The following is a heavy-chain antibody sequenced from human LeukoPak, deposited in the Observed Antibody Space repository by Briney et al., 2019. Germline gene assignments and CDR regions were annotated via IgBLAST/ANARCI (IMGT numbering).Heavy chain of an antibody. V-gene: IGHV4-39*01. D-gene: IGHD2-2*01. Sequence: PSETLSLTCTVSGGSISSSSYYWGWIRQPPGKGLEWIGSIYYSGSTYYNPSLKSRVTISVDTSKNQFSLKLSSVTAADTAVYYCARHGQDIVVVPAAIAEYFQHWGQGTLVTVSS. CDR1: GGSISSSSYY. CDR3: ARHGQDIVVVPAAIAEYFQH. J-gene: IGHJ1*01. CDR2: IYYSGST.